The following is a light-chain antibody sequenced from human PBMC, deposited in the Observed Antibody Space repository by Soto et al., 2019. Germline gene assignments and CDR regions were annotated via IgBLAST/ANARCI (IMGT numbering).Light chain of an antibody. Sequence: QPVLTQSSSASASLGSSVKLTCTLSSGHSSYIIAWHQQQPGKAPRYLMKLEGSGSYNKGSGVPDRFSGSSSGADRYLTXXXXXXXXXXXYXCXTWDSNTQVFGGGTKLTVL. CDR2: LEGSGSY. J-gene: IGLJ2*01. CDR1: SGHSSYI. V-gene: IGLV4-60*02. CDR3: XTWDSNTQV.